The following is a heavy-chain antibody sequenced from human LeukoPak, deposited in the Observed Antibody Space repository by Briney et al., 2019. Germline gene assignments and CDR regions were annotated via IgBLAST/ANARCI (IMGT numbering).Heavy chain of an antibody. Sequence: ASVKVSCKASGYTFTSYDINWVRQVPGQGLEWMGWINPNSATNYAQKFQGRVTMTRDTPTSTAYMELSRLTSDDMAVYYCSRGEVDGPDFDYWGQGTLVTVSS. CDR2: INPNSAT. D-gene: IGHD1-26*01. CDR3: SRGEVDGPDFDY. V-gene: IGHV1-2*02. CDR1: GYTFTSYD. J-gene: IGHJ4*02.